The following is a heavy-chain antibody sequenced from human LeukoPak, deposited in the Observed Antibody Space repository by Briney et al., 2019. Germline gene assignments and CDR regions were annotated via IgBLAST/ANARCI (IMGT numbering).Heavy chain of an antibody. CDR1: GFTFSSYA. J-gene: IGHJ5*02. CDR2: ISGSGGTT. D-gene: IGHD2-21*02. V-gene: IGHV3-23*01. CDR3: AKGYCASFTCYSRFDP. Sequence: GGSLRLSCAASGFTFSSYAMSWVRQAPGKGLEWVSAISGSGGTTYYADSVKGRFTISRDNYKNKLFLQMNSLRAEDTALYYCAKGYCASFTCYSRFDPWGQGTLVTVSS.